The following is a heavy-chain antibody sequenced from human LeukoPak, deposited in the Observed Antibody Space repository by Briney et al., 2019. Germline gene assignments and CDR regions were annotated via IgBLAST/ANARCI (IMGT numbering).Heavy chain of an antibody. CDR1: GGTFISYA. Sequence: ASVKVSCKASGGTFISYAISWVRQAPGQGLEWMGGIIPIFGTANYAQKFQGRVTITADESTSTAYMELSSLRSEDTAVYYCARDLLVSSSYYYGMDVWGQGTTVTVSS. V-gene: IGHV1-69*13. J-gene: IGHJ6*02. D-gene: IGHD6-6*01. CDR3: ARDLLVSSSYYYGMDV. CDR2: IIPIFGTA.